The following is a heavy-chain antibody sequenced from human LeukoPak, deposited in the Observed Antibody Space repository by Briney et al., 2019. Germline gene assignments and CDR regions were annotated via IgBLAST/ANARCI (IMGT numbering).Heavy chain of an antibody. Sequence: PSHCLSPTCTVAGGSFGTYYWSSTRQPPGRWLECIGVIYYSRSTNYNAPLTSRVTISVDTSTNQFSLKLSSVTTADTAVYYCARVERQWPTFKYYFEYWGQGTMVTVSS. CDR1: GGSFGTYY. CDR2: IYYSRST. V-gene: IGHV4-59*07. D-gene: IGHD6-19*01. CDR3: ARVERQWPTFKYYFEY. J-gene: IGHJ4*02.